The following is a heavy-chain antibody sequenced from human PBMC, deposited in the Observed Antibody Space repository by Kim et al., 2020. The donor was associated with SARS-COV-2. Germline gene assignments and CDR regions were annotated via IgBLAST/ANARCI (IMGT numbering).Heavy chain of an antibody. D-gene: IGHD3-10*01. CDR2: IIPIFGTA. Sequence: ASVKVSCKASGGTFSSYAISWVRQAPGQGLEWMGGIIPIFGTANYAQKFQGRVTITADESTSTAYLELSSLRSEDTAVYYCARDAGITMVRGVIMSYRLGFDYWGQGTLVTVSS. CDR1: GGTFSSYA. CDR3: ARDAGITMVRGVIMSYRLGFDY. V-gene: IGHV1-69*13. J-gene: IGHJ4*02.